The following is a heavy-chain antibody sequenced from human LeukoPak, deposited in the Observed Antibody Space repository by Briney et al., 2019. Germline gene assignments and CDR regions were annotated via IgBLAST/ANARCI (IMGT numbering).Heavy chain of an antibody. Sequence: ASVKVSCKASGGTLSRYAISWVRQAPGQGLEWMGGIITIFGTSNYAQEFQGRVMITADESTDTAYMELSSLTSEDTAIYYCARVTGSYSYFDYWGQGTLVTVSS. J-gene: IGHJ4*02. CDR3: ARVTGSYSYFDY. V-gene: IGHV1-69*13. D-gene: IGHD1-26*01. CDR2: IITIFGTS. CDR1: GGTLSRYA.